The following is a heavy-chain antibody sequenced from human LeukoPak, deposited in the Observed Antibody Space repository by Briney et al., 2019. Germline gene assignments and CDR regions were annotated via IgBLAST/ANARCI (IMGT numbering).Heavy chain of an antibody. CDR2: IKQDGSEK. Sequence: GGSLRLSCAASGFTFSNYAMHWVRQAPGKGLEWVANIKQDGSEKYYVDSVKGRFTISRDNAKNSLYLQMNSLRAEDTAVYYCARGTPGGDAFDIWGQGTMVTVSS. CDR1: GFTFSNYA. J-gene: IGHJ3*02. D-gene: IGHD1-14*01. CDR3: ARGTPGGDAFDI. V-gene: IGHV3-7*01.